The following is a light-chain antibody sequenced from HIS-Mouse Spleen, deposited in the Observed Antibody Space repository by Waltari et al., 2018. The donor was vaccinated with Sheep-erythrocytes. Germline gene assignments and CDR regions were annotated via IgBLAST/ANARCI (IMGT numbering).Light chain of an antibody. V-gene: IGLV2-11*01. CDR2: DVS. CDR1: SSDVCGYNY. J-gene: IGLJ1*01. CDR3: CSYAGSYNHV. Sequence: QSALTQPRSVSGSPGQSVTIPCTGTSSDVCGYNYVSWYQQHPGKAPKLMLYDVSKRPSGVPDRFSGSKSGNTASLTISGLQAEDEADYYCCSYAGSYNHVFATGTKVTVL.